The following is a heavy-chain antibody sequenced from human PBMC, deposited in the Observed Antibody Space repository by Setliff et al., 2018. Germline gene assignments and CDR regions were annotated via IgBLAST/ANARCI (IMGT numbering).Heavy chain of an antibody. D-gene: IGHD2-15*01. V-gene: IGHV3-64*02. CDR1: GFTFSSYG. Sequence: GGSLRLSCAVSGFTFSSYGIHWVRQAPGKGLEYVAGIRSNGGRTYYADSVKGRFTISRDSSKNTLYLQMGSLRAEDMAVYYCARMMRPPWDCSGGSCYSRAFDYWGQGTLVTVSS. J-gene: IGHJ4*02. CDR3: ARMMRPPWDCSGGSCYSRAFDY. CDR2: IRSNGGRT.